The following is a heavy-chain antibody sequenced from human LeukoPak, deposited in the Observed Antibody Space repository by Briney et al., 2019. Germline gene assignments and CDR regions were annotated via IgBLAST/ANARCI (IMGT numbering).Heavy chain of an antibody. CDR3: ARGVYIAAAQYSY. D-gene: IGHD6-13*01. V-gene: IGHV4-59*01. Sequence: PSETLSLTCTVSGGSISSYYWSWIRQPPGKGLEWIGYIYYSGTTNYNPSLKSRVTISVDTSKNQFSLKLSSVTAADTAVYYCARGVYIAAAQYSYWGQGTLVTVSS. J-gene: IGHJ4*02. CDR1: GGSISSYY. CDR2: IYYSGTT.